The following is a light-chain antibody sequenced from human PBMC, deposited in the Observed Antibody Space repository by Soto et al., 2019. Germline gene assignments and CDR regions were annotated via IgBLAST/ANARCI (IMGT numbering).Light chain of an antibody. J-gene: IGKJ1*01. Sequence: EIVLTQSPGTLSLSPGERATLXXRGSQSISGNYLAWYQQKPGQAPXLLIYGASNRATGIPDRFSGSGSGTDFTLTISRLEPEDFAVYYCQQYGSSGTFGQGTRWIS. V-gene: IGKV3-20*01. CDR1: QSISGNY. CDR3: QQYGSSGT. CDR2: GAS.